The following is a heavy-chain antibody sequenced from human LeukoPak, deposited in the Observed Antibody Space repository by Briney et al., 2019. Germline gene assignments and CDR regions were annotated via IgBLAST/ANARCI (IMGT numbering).Heavy chain of an antibody. J-gene: IGHJ4*02. CDR1: GSSFSSHA. Sequence: GGSLRLSCAASGSSFSSHAMNWVRQAPGKGLEWVSAISGSGSGTDYADSVKGRFTISRDNSKNTVYLQMNSLRAEDTALYYCAKDVRGYNRPVDYWGQGTLVTVSS. CDR2: ISGSGSGT. D-gene: IGHD3-10*02. V-gene: IGHV3-23*01. CDR3: AKDVRGYNRPVDY.